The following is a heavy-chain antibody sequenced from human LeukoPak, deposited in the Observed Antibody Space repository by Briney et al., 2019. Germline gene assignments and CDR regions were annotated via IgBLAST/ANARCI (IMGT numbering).Heavy chain of an antibody. Sequence: GGSLRLSCAASGFTFSSYAMNWVRQAPGKGLEWVSVISGSGDNTYYADSVRGRFTVSRDNAKNSLYLQMNSLRAEDTAVYYCAELGITMIGGVWGKGTTVTISS. V-gene: IGHV3-23*01. J-gene: IGHJ6*04. CDR3: AELGITMIGGV. CDR1: GFTFSSYA. CDR2: ISGSGDNT. D-gene: IGHD3-10*02.